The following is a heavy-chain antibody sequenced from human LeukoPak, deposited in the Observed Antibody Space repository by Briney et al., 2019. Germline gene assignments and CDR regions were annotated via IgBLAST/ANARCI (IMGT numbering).Heavy chain of an antibody. Sequence: GSLRLSCAASGFTFSNNFMTWVRQAPGKGLEWASSISDSGSATYYIDSVRGRFTISRDNSKNTLYLQMNSLRAEDTAVYYCSGPGYGSPISNFDYWGQGTLVTVSS. CDR1: GFTFSNNF. CDR2: ISDSGSAT. J-gene: IGHJ4*02. V-gene: IGHV3-23*01. CDR3: SGPGYGSPISNFDY. D-gene: IGHD2-15*01.